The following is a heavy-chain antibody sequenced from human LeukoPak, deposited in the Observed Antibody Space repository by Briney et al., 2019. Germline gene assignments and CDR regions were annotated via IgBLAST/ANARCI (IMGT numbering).Heavy chain of an antibody. CDR1: GYTFTSYG. CDR3: ARDRCSGGSCYDDY. V-gene: IGHV1-18*01. D-gene: IGHD2-15*01. CDR2: INTYNGNT. J-gene: IGHJ4*02. Sequence: ASVKVSCKTSGYTFTSYGVTWVRQAPGEGLEWMGWINTYNGNTNYARKVQDRVTMTKDTSTSTAYMELRSLRSDDTAVYYCARDRCSGGSCYDDYWGQGTLVTVSS.